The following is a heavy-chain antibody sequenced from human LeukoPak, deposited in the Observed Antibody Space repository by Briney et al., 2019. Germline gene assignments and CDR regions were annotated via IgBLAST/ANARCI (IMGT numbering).Heavy chain of an antibody. CDR1: GGTFSSYA. D-gene: IGHD3-22*01. J-gene: IGHJ5*02. Sequence: GSSVNVSCKASGGTFSSYAISWVRQAPGQGLEWMGGIIPIFGTANYAQKFQGRVTITADESTSTAYMELSSLRSEDTAVYYCARVERAWIDSSGYSNWFDPWGQGTLVTVSS. CDR2: IIPIFGTA. CDR3: ARVERAWIDSSGYSNWFDP. V-gene: IGHV1-69*01.